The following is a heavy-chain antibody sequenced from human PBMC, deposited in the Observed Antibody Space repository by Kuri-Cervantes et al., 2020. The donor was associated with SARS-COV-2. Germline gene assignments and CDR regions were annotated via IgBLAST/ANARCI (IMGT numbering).Heavy chain of an antibody. CDR2: IKQDGSEK. J-gene: IGHJ3*02. CDR1: GFTFSSYW. Sequence: ETLSLTCAASGFTFSSYWMSWARQAPGKGLEWVANIKQDGSEKYYVDSVKGRVTISRDNAKNTLYLQMNSLRAEDTAVYYCARDLDPRPIDAFDIWGQGTMVTVSS. V-gene: IGHV3-7*01. CDR3: ARDLDPRPIDAFDI.